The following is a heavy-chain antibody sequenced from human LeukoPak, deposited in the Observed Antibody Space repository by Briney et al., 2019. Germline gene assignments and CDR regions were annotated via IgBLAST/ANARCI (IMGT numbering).Heavy chain of an antibody. CDR1: GFTFSGSA. Sequence: GSLKLSCAASGFTFSGSAMHWVRQASGKGLERVGRIRSKANSYATAYAASVKGRFTISRDDSKNTAYLQMNSLKTEDTAVYYCTRHEAGYYGSGDTDYWGQGTLVTVSS. V-gene: IGHV3-73*01. CDR3: TRHEAGYYGSGDTDY. CDR2: IRSKANSYAT. D-gene: IGHD3-10*01. J-gene: IGHJ4*02.